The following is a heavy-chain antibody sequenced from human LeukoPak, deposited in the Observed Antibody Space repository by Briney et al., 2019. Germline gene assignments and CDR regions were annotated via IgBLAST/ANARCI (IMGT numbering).Heavy chain of an antibody. J-gene: IGHJ4*02. CDR1: GGSISSYY. Sequence: SETLSLTCTVSGGSISSYYWNWIRQPPGKGLEWIGYIYYSGSTNYNPSLKSRVTISVDTSKNQFSLKLSSVTAADTAVYYCARGYVAVAYYDYWGQGTLVTVSS. CDR2: IYYSGST. V-gene: IGHV4-59*12. CDR3: ARGYVAVAYYDY. D-gene: IGHD6-19*01.